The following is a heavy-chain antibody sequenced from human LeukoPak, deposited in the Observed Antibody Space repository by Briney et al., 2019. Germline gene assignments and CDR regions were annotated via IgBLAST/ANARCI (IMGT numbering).Heavy chain of an antibody. CDR2: ISAYNGKR. D-gene: IGHD5-18*01. V-gene: IGHV1-18*01. CDR3: ARDLGEDTTMVFFDF. CDR1: GCTFTDFG. Sequence: ASVKVSCKASGCTFTDFGISWVRQAPGQGLDWMGWISAYNGKRKYAQNVQDRVTMTTDTSTSTAYMELSSLRSDDTAVYYCARDLGEDTTMVFFDFWGQGTLVTVSS. J-gene: IGHJ4*02.